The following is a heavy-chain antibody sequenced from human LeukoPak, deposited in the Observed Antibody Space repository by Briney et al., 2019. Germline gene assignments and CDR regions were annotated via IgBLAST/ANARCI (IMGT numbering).Heavy chain of an antibody. D-gene: IGHD5-12*01. Sequence: GGSLRLSCAASGFTFSSHWMSWVRQAPGKGLEWVANIKQDGSEKYYVDSVKGRSTISRDNAKNSLYLQINSLRVEDTAVHYCARGRYSGYDSFDYWGQGTLVTVSS. V-gene: IGHV3-7*01. CDR2: IKQDGSEK. CDR1: GFTFSSHW. J-gene: IGHJ4*02. CDR3: ARGRYSGYDSFDY.